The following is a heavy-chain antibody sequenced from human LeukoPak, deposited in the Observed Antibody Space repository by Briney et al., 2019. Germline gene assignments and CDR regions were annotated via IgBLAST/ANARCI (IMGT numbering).Heavy chain of an antibody. CDR2: INSGGSSI. J-gene: IGHJ4*02. CDR1: GFIFSSYE. D-gene: IGHD1-1*01. V-gene: IGHV3-48*03. Sequence: PGGSLRLSCAASGFIFSSYEMNWVRQAPGKGLEWVSYINSGGSSIYYAVSVRGRFTISRDNAKNSLYLQMNTLRAEDTAVYYCVREQGTWEYDFWGQGALGTVSS. CDR3: VREQGTWEYDF.